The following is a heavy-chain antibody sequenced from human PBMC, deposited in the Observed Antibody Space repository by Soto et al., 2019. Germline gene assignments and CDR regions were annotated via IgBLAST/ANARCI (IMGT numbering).Heavy chain of an antibody. CDR1: GFTFSSYA. J-gene: IGHJ4*02. CDR3: ARTYYYDSSGYYTGYFDY. D-gene: IGHD3-22*01. Sequence: PGGSLRLSCAASGFTFSSYAMSWVRQAPGKGLEWVSAISGSGGSTYYADSVKGRFTISRDNSKNTLYLQMNSLRAEDTAVYYCARTYYYDSSGYYTGYFDYWGQGTLVTVSS. CDR2: ISGSGGST. V-gene: IGHV3-23*01.